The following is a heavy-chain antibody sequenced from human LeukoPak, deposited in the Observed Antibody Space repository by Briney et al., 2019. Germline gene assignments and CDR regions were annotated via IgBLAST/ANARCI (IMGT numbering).Heavy chain of an antibody. CDR2: INNSGSS. CDR3: ARVAPRRYCSSTSCYTEYYYYYYMDV. J-gene: IGHJ6*03. V-gene: IGHV4-34*01. D-gene: IGHD2-2*02. Sequence: SETLSLTCAVYGGSFSSYYWSWIRQPPGKGLEWIGEINNSGSSNYNPSLKSRVTISVDTSKNQFSLKLSSVTAADTAVYYCARVAPRRYCSSTSCYTEYYYYYYMDVWGKGTTVTVSS. CDR1: GGSFSSYY.